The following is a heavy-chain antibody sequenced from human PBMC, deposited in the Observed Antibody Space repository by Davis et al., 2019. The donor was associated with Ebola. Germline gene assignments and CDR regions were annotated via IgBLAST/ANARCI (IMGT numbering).Heavy chain of an antibody. CDR2: INPNSGGT. V-gene: IGHV1-2*02. D-gene: IGHD2-2*01. CDR1: GYTFTGYY. CDR3: ARDGSTSDQKSGELEY. Sequence: AALVKVSCKASGYTFTGYYMHWVRQAPGQGLEWMGWINPNSGGTNYAQKFQGRVNMTRDTSITTAYMELSRRRSDDTAVYYCARDGSTSDQKSGELEYWGQGPLVTVSS. J-gene: IGHJ4*02.